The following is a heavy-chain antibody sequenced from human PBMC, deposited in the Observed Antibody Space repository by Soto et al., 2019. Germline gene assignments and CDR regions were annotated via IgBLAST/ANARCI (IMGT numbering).Heavy chain of an antibody. CDR2: MNPNTGNS. D-gene: IGHD1-1*01. J-gene: IGHJ4*02. V-gene: IGHV1-8*01. CDR1: GYTFTSYD. Sequence: ASVKVSCKASGYTFTSYDIYWVRQATGQGLEWGGWMNPNTGNSGYAQKFQGRVTMTSDTSISTAHMELSSLRSEDTAVYYCARRAXTNGWNGFGADKYYFDFWGQGTLVTVSS. CDR3: ARRAXTNGWNGFGADKYYFDF.